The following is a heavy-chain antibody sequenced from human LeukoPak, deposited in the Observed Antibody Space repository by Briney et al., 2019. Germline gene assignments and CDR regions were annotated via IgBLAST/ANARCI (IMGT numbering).Heavy chain of an antibody. J-gene: IGHJ3*02. CDR3: ARAKTYSGSYNDAFDI. Sequence: GGSLRLSCAASGFTFSSYSMNWVRQAPGKGLEWVSSISSSSSYIYYGDSVKGRFTISRDNAENSLYLQMNSLRAEDTAVYYCARAKTYSGSYNDAFDIWGQGTMVTVSS. CDR1: GFTFSSYS. D-gene: IGHD1-26*01. V-gene: IGHV3-21*01. CDR2: ISSSSSYI.